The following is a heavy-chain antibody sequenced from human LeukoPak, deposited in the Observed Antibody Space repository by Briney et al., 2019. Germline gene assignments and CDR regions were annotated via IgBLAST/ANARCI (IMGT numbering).Heavy chain of an antibody. CDR2: ISDSAGST. CDR3: AKSYYHGSGSYQDV. D-gene: IGHD3-10*01. J-gene: IGHJ6*02. CDR1: GFTFTNYA. V-gene: IGHV3-23*01. Sequence: SGGSLRLSCAASGFTFTNYAMSWVRQAPGKGLEWVSSISDSAGSTYYAESVKGRFTISRDNSEDTLYLQMNSLRVEDTAVYYCAKSYYHGSGSYQDVWGQGTTVTVSS.